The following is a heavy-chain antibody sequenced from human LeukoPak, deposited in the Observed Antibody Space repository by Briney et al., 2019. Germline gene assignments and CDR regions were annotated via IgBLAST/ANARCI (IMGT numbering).Heavy chain of an antibody. D-gene: IGHD2-15*01. J-gene: IGHJ1*01. CDR1: GGTFSSYA. Sequence: ASVKVSCKASGGTFSSYAISWVRQAPGQGLEWMGRIIPILGIANYAQKLQGRVTMTTDTSTSTAYMELRSLRSDDTAVYYCARDQTTRPFQHWGQGTLVTVFS. V-gene: IGHV1-69*04. CDR3: ARDQTTRPFQH. CDR2: IIPILGIA.